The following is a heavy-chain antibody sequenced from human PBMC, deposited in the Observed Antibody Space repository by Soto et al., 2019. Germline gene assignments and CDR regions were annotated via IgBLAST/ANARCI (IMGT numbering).Heavy chain of an antibody. CDR1: GFTFSSYG. CDR3: AKAIYDFWSGYTHYYYYGMDV. Sequence: GGSLRLSCAASGFTFSSYGMHWVRQAPGKGLEWVAVISYDGSNKYYADSVKGRFTISRDNSKNTLYLQMNSLRAEDTAVYYCAKAIYDFWSGYTHYYYYGMDVWGQGTTVTVSS. J-gene: IGHJ6*02. D-gene: IGHD3-3*01. CDR2: ISYDGSNK. V-gene: IGHV3-30*18.